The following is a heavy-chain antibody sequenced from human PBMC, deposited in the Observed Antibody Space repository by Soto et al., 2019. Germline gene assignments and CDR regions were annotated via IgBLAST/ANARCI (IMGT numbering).Heavy chain of an antibody. J-gene: IGHJ4*02. V-gene: IGHV3-21*01. D-gene: IGHD6-13*01. Sequence: EVQLVESGGGVVKPGGSLRLSCAASGFTFSSYSMNWVRQAPGKGLEWVSSISSSSSYIYYADSVKGRFTISRDNAKNSLYLQMNRLRAEDTAVYYCARGRAASSSHYLDYWGQGTVVTVSS. CDR2: ISSSSSYI. CDR1: GFTFSSYS. CDR3: ARGRAASSSHYLDY.